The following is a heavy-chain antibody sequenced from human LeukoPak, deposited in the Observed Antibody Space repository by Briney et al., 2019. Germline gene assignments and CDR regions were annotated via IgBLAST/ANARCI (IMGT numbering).Heavy chain of an antibody. CDR3: ALAGYSYGRTKAHDY. CDR1: GGTFSSYA. CDR2: IIPIFGTA. Sequence: SVKVSCKASGGTFSSYAISWVRQAPGQGLEWMGGIIPIFGTANCAQKFQGRVTITADESTSTAYMELSSLRSEDTAVYYCALAGYSYGRTKAHDYWGQGTLVTVSS. D-gene: IGHD5-18*01. V-gene: IGHV1-69*01. J-gene: IGHJ4*02.